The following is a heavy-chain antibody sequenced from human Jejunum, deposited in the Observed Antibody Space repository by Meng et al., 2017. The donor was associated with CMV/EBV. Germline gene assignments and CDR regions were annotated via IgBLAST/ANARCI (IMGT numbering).Heavy chain of an antibody. CDR1: GGSVNNYY. J-gene: IGHJ4*02. CDR2: FYSSDTY. Sequence: QVPLQESGPGLVKPSETLSPTCTVSGGSVNNYYWSWIRQSAGKGLEWIGRFYSSDTYNYHPSLDSRVTMSLDTSKNQFSLNLRSVTAADTATYYCARGPGASTREGFDYWGLGTLVTVSS. D-gene: IGHD1-26*01. CDR3: ARGPGASTREGFDY. V-gene: IGHV4-4*07.